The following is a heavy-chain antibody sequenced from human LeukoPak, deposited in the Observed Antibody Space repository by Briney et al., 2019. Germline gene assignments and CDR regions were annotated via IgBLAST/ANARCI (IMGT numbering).Heavy chain of an antibody. CDR1: GFTFSNYA. J-gene: IGHJ4*02. V-gene: IGHV3-23*01. Sequence: PGGSLRLSCAASGFTFSNYAMSWVRQAPGKGLEWVSVISGSGDSTYHADSVKGRFTISRDNSNNTLYLQMNSLRAEDTAIYYCAKVRSAVVAAATNYWGQGTLVTVSS. CDR2: ISGSGDST. D-gene: IGHD2-15*01. CDR3: AKVRSAVVAAATNY.